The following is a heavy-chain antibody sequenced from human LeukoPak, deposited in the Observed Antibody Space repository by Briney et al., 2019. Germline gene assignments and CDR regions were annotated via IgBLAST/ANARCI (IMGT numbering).Heavy chain of an antibody. J-gene: IGHJ4*02. V-gene: IGHV5-51*01. CDR2: IYPGDSDT. CDR1: GYSFTSYW. CDR3: ARTSVYYDYVWGSPDY. Sequence: GESLKISCKGSGYSFTSYWIGRVRQMPGKGLEWMGIIYPGDSDTRYSPSFQGQVTISADKSISTAYLQWSSLKASDTAMYYCARTSVYYDYVWGSPDYWGQGTLVTVSS. D-gene: IGHD3-16*01.